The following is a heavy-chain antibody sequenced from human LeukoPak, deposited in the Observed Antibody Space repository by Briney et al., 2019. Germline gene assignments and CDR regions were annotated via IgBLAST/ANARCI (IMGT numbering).Heavy chain of an antibody. CDR2: ISGDGGST. V-gene: IGHV3-43*02. D-gene: IGHD4/OR15-4a*01. CDR3: AKDKGYGGNDGDAFDI. CDR1: GFTFDDYA. J-gene: IGHJ3*02. Sequence: PGGSLRLSCAASGFTFDDYAMHWVRQAPGKGLEWVSLISGDGGSTYYADSVKGRFTISRDNSRNSLYLQMNSLRTEDTALYYCAKDKGYGGNDGDAFDIWGQGTMVTVS.